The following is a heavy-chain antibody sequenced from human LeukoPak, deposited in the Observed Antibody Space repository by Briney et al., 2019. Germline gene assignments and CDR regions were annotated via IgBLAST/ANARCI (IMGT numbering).Heavy chain of an antibody. Sequence: ASVKVSCKASGYTFTSYAMNWVRQAPGQGLEWMGWINTNTGNPTYAQGFTGRFVFSLDTSVSTAYLQISSLKAEDTAVYYCAKSRVAPYYYYMDVWGKGTTVTVSS. CDR1: GYTFTSYA. V-gene: IGHV7-4-1*02. D-gene: IGHD2-15*01. CDR3: AKSRVAPYYYYMDV. CDR2: INTNTGNP. J-gene: IGHJ6*03.